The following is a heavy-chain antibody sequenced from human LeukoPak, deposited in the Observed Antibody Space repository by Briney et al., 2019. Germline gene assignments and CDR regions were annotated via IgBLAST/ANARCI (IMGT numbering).Heavy chain of an antibody. CDR3: ARQGYSSGFYYFDY. J-gene: IGHJ4*02. Sequence: PSETLSLTCAVYGGSFSGYYWSWIRQPPGKGLEWIGYIYYSGSTNYNPSLKSRVTISVDASQNQFSLKLSSVTAADTAVYYCARQGYSSGFYYFDYWGQGTLVTVSS. CDR2: IYYSGST. V-gene: IGHV4-59*01. D-gene: IGHD6-19*01. CDR1: GGSFSGYY.